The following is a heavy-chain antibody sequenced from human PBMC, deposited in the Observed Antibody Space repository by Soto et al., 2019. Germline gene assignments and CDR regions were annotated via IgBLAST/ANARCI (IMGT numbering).Heavy chain of an antibody. J-gene: IGHJ6*02. V-gene: IGHV4-30-4*01. CDR2: ISYSGSA. CDR1: GGSISSGNYY. CDR3: ARQAAAAPGAGHGGYYYYGMDV. Sequence: PSETLSLTCTVSGGSISSGNYYWSWIRQPPGKGLEWIGFISYSGSAYYNPSLKSRVTISVDTSKNQFSLKLSSVTAADTAVYYCARQAAAAPGAGHGGYYYYGMDVWGQGTLVTVSS. D-gene: IGHD6-13*01.